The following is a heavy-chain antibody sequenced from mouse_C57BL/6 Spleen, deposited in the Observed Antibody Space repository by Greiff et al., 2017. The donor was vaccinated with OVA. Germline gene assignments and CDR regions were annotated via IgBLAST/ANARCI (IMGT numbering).Heavy chain of an antibody. V-gene: IGHV5-4*03. CDR3: AMMVTTDYYAMDY. D-gene: IGHD2-3*01. J-gene: IGHJ4*01. Sequence: EVKVEESGGGLVKPGGSLKLSCAASGFTFSSYAMSWVRQTPEKRLEWVATISDGGSYTYYPDNVKGRFTISRDNAKNNLYLQMSHLKSEDTAMYYCAMMVTTDYYAMDYWGQGTSVTVSS. CDR2: ISDGGSYT. CDR1: GFTFSSYA.